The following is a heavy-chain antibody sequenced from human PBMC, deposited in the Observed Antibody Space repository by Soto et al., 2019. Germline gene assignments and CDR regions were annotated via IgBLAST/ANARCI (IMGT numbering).Heavy chain of an antibody. CDR3: AKTGHLFDY. V-gene: IGHV4-34*01. Sequence: TSETLSLTCAVHGGSFSDYYWSWIRQPPGKGLEWIGEINYSGRTNYNPPLQSRVTISVDQSKNQIPLTLSSMPAADTAGYYCAKTGHLFDYWGQGISVTVSS. CDR1: GGSFSDYY. J-gene: IGHJ4*02. CDR2: INYSGRT.